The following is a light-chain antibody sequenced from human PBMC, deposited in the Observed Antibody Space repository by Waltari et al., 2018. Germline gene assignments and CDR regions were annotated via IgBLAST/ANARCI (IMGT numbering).Light chain of an antibody. V-gene: IGKV3-15*01. J-gene: IGKJ1*01. CDR3: QPYKNWPRT. CDR2: GAS. CDR1: QRVSSN. Sequence: EIVMTQSPATLSVSPGERATLACRASQRVSSNLAWYQQKPGQAPRLLIYGASTRATGIPVRFSGSRSGTEFTLTISSLPSEDFAVYYCQPYKNWPRTFGQGTKVEIK.